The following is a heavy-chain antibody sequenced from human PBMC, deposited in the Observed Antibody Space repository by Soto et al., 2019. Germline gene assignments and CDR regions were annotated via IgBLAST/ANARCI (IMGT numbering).Heavy chain of an antibody. J-gene: IGHJ5*02. CDR3: AREKYHCSSTSCYNWFDP. CDR2: IYYSGST. CDR1: GGPISSYY. Sequence: SETLSLTCTVSGGPISSYYWSWIRQPPGKGLEWIGYIYYSGSTNYNPSLKSRVTISVDTSKNQFSLKLSSVTAADTAVYYCAREKYHCSSTSCYNWFDPWGQGTLVTVSS. D-gene: IGHD2-2*01. V-gene: IGHV4-59*01.